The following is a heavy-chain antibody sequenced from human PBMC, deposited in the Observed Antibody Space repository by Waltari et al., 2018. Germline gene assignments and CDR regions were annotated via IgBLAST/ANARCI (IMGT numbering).Heavy chain of an antibody. CDR1: GFTFSSYW. Sequence: EVQLVESGGGLVQPGGSLRLSCAASGFTFSSYWMSWVRQAPEKGLGWVASMKRDVSETHYLDSVKCRFTVSSDSAKNSMFLQMNSLKAEDTAVYFCARGRSTDWWWDDAFDIWGQGTMVTVSS. V-gene: IGHV3-7*01. D-gene: IGHD2-8*02. CDR3: ARGRSTDWWWDDAFDI. CDR2: MKRDVSET. J-gene: IGHJ3*02.